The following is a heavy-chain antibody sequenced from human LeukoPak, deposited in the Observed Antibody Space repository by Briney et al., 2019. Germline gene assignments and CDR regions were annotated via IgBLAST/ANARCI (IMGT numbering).Heavy chain of an antibody. CDR1: GFTFSSFW. D-gene: IGHD2-2*03. CDR3: ARDVVGYCSSNGCKRTLPYFDY. CDR2: IKQDGSEK. J-gene: IGHJ4*02. Sequence: GGSLRLSCAASGFTFSSFWMSWVRQAPGKGLEWVANIKQDGSEKYYVDSVKGRFTISRDDAENSLYLQMNSLRAEDTAVYYCARDVVGYCSSNGCKRTLPYFDYWGQGTLVTVSS. V-gene: IGHV3-7*01.